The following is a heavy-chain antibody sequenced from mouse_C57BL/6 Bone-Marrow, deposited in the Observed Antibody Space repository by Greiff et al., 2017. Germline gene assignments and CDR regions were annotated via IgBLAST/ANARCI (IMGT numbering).Heavy chain of an antibody. CDR1: GYTFTDYY. CDR2: IYPGSGNT. V-gene: IGHV1-76*01. J-gene: IGHJ4*01. CDR3: SRHRYDYDDAMDY. D-gene: IGHD2-4*01. Sequence: VQLQQSGAELVRPGASVKLSCKASGYTFTDYYINWVKQRPGQGLEWIARIYPGSGNTYYNEKFKGKATLTAEESSSTAYMQLSSLTSEDSAVYFYSRHRYDYDDAMDYWGQGTSVTVSS.